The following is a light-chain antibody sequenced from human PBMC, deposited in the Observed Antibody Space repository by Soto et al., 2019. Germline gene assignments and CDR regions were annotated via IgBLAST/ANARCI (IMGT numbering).Light chain of an antibody. Sequence: QSALTQPASLSGSPGQSITISCTGTSSDVGGYNYVSWYQQHPGKAPKLIIYDVTNRPSGVSNRFSGSKSGNTASLTISGLQAEDEADYYCISYTSSNTLVFGGGTKVTVL. J-gene: IGLJ2*01. CDR2: DVT. CDR3: ISYTSSNTLV. V-gene: IGLV2-14*03. CDR1: SSDVGGYNY.